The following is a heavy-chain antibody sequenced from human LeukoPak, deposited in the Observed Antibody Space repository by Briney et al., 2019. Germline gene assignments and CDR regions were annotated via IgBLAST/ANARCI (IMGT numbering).Heavy chain of an antibody. D-gene: IGHD1-1*01. V-gene: IGHV3-23*01. J-gene: IGHJ4*02. CDR1: GFIFSTYA. CDR3: ARLSGTSGTSSRVLHY. CDR2: ISGSGEDT. Sequence: PGGSLRLSCAASGFIFSTYAMIWVRQAPGKGLEWVSAISGSGEDTYYADSVRGRFTISRDNSENSLSLQMNRLRAEDTAVYHCARLSGTSGTSSRVLHYWGQGTLVTVSS.